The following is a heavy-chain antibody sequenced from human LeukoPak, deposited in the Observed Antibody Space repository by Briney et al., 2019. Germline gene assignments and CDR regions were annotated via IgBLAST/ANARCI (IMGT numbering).Heavy chain of an antibody. V-gene: IGHV1-46*01. D-gene: IGHD3-22*01. Sequence: ASVKVSCKASGYTFTNYFIHWVRQAPGQGLEWMGKIDPSGGGTNYAQKFQGRVTMTRDTSTSTVSMDLTSLRSEDTAVYYCARETGDSGDYYPDYWGQGTLVTVSS. CDR1: GYTFTNYF. J-gene: IGHJ4*02. CDR2: IDPSGGGT. CDR3: ARETGDSGDYYPDY.